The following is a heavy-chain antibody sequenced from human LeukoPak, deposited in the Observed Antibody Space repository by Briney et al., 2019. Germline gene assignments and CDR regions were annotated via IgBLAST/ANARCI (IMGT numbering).Heavy chain of an antibody. V-gene: IGHV6-1*01. CDR1: GDSVSSNSAI. Sequence: SQTLSLTCAISGDSVSSNSAIWSWIRQSLSRGLEWLGRTYYRSKWYDDYAVSVKSRITINPDTSKNQFSLQLNSVTPEDTAVYYCASAPSGSYGYFEYWGQGTLVTVSS. D-gene: IGHD1-26*01. J-gene: IGHJ4*02. CDR2: TYYRSKWYD. CDR3: ASAPSGSYGYFEY.